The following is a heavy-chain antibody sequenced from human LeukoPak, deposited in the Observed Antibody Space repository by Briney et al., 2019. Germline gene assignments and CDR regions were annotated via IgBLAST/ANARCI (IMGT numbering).Heavy chain of an antibody. CDR3: SRYGSGSYSTDY. V-gene: IGHV3-73*01. J-gene: IGHJ4*02. CDR2: IRSKGNKYAT. Sequence: QPGGSLRLSCATSGFTFSGADMHWVRQVSGKGLEWVGRIRSKGNKYATEYAASVKGRFTISRDDSKNTAYLQMNSLKTEDTAVYYCSRYGSGSYSTDYWGQGTQVTVSS. CDR1: GFTFSGAD. D-gene: IGHD3-10*01.